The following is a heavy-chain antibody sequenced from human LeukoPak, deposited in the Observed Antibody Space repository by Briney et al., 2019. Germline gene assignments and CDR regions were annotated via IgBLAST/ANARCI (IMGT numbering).Heavy chain of an antibody. V-gene: IGHV4-34*01. J-gene: IGHJ1*01. Sequence: ASETLSLTCAGYGGSFSGYYWSWIRQPPGKGLEWIGDINHSGDTNYNPSLKSRVTISVDTSKNQFSLKLSSVTAADTAVYYCARGSGWHPPSQWGQGTLVTVSS. CDR3: ARGSGWHPPSQ. CDR2: INHSGDT. CDR1: GGSFSGYY.